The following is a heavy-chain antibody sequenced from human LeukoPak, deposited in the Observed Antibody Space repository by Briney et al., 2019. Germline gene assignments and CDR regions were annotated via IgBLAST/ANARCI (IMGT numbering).Heavy chain of an antibody. CDR1: GFTFSMYA. D-gene: IGHD6-13*01. J-gene: IGHJ4*02. CDR2: ISSSGGST. Sequence: PGGSLRLSCAASGFTFSMYAMSWVRQAPGKGLEWVSTISSSGGSTYYADSVKGRFTISRDNSKNTLYLQMNSLRAEDTAVYYCAKAXXATAAXXXWGQGTXXXVS. V-gene: IGHV3-23*01. CDR3: AKAXXATAAXXX.